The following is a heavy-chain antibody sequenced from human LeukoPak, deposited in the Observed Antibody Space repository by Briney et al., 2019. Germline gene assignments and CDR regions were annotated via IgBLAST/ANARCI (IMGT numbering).Heavy chain of an antibody. CDR3: AKASSPYYFDY. CDR2: ISGSGGST. CDR1: GGSFSGYY. J-gene: IGHJ4*02. V-gene: IGHV3-23*01. Sequence: ETLSLTCAVYGGSFSGYYWSWVRQAPGKGLEWVSAISGSGGSTYYADSVKGRFTISRDNSKNTLYLQMNSLRAEDTAVYYCAKASSPYYFDYWGQGTLVTVSS. D-gene: IGHD6-13*01.